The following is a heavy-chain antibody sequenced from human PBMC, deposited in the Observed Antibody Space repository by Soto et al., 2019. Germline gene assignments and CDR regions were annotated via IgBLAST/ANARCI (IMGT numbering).Heavy chain of an antibody. V-gene: IGHV3-30*03. CDR2: ISYEGSNK. CDR1: GFTFSNYG. J-gene: IGHJ4*02. D-gene: IGHD6-25*01. Sequence: QVQLVESGGGVVQPGRSLRLSCAVSGFTFSNYGMNWVRQAPGKGLEWVAVISYEGSNKYYADSVKGRFTISRDNSKNTLYLQMNSLRVEDTAVYFCARTPYERPSYWGQGTLVTVSS. CDR3: ARTPYERPSY.